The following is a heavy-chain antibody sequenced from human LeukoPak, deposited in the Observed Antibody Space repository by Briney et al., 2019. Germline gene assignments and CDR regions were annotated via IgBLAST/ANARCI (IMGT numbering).Heavy chain of an antibody. J-gene: IGHJ3*02. Sequence: GGSLRLSCAASGFTFSSYAMSWVRQAPGKELEWVGRIRPKARGGTTEYAASVKGRFTVSRDDSKNLLYLQMNSLKMEDSAVYYCVRGYNSFDTWGQGTMVTVSS. V-gene: IGHV3-72*01. CDR3: VRGYNSFDT. D-gene: IGHD5-24*01. CDR2: IRPKARGGTT. CDR1: GFTFSSYA.